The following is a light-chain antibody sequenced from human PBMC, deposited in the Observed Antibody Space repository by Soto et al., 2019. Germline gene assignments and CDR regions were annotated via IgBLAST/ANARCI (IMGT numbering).Light chain of an antibody. J-gene: IGLJ1*01. CDR1: SSDVGVYNH. V-gene: IGLV2-14*01. CDR2: EVN. Sequence: QPVLTQPASVSGSPGQSITISCTGTSSDVGVYNHVSWYQQYPGKAPKLIIYEVNDRPSGVSDRFSGSKSGNTASLTISGLQSEDGADYFCCSYTTTSTRVFGTGTKVTVL. CDR3: CSYTTTSTRV.